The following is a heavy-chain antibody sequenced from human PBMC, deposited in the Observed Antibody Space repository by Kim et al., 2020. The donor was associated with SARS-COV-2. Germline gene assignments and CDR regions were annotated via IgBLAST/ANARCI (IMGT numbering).Heavy chain of an antibody. J-gene: IGHJ5*02. V-gene: IGHV4-59*01. CDR2: IYYSGST. Sequence: SGTLSLTCTVSGGSISSYYWRWIRQPPGKGLEWIGYIYYSGSTNYNPSLKSRGTISVDTSTNQFSLKLSSVTAADTAVYYCARDRYYDILTGSNWFDPWGQGTLVTVSS. D-gene: IGHD3-9*01. CDR3: ARDRYYDILTGSNWFDP. CDR1: GGSISSYY.